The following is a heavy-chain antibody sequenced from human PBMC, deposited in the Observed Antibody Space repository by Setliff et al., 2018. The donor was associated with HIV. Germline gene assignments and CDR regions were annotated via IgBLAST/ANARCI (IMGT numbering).Heavy chain of an antibody. CDR3: ATLDPSGGNFLAY. CDR1: GDTDFY. D-gene: IGHD2-21*02. CDR2: IHASGKA. V-gene: IGHV4-4*09. Sequence: SETLSLTCTVSGDTDFYWSWIRQSPGKGLEWIGYIHASGKANYNPSLKSRVTISLDTSKMQFSLRLTSVTAADTAVYYCATLDPSGGNFLAYWGQGTLVTVLL. J-gene: IGHJ4*02.